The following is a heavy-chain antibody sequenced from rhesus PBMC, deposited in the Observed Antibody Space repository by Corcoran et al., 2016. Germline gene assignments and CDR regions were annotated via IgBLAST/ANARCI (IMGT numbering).Heavy chain of an antibody. CDR3: ARIVGPNSGYRVYYFDF. D-gene: IGHD3-9*01. CDR1: GFSLTTTGTG. V-gene: IGHV2-95*01. CDR2: IYWNATK. J-gene: IGHJ4*01. Sequence: QVTLQESGPALVKPTQTLTLTCPFSGFSLTTTGTGAGWTRQFPGKALAWIASIYWNATKFYMTSLKSRLTISMDTFKKQVLLTMTNMDPVDTATYYCARIVGPNSGYRVYYFDFWGQGVLVTVSS.